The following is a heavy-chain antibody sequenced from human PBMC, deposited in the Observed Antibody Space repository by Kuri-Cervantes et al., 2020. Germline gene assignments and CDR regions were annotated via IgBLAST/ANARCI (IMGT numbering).Heavy chain of an antibody. V-gene: IGHV3-21*01. CDR1: GFTVSSNY. Sequence: GESLKISCAASGFTVSSNYMRWVRQAPGKGLEWVSSISSSSSYIYYADSVKGRFTISRDNAKNSLYLQMNSLRAEDTAVYYCAREASWYYAFDIWGQGTMVTVSS. D-gene: IGHD6-13*01. J-gene: IGHJ3*02. CDR2: ISSSSSYI. CDR3: AREASWYYAFDI.